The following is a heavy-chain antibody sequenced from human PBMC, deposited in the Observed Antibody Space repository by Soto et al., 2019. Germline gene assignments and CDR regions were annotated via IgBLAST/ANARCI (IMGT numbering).Heavy chain of an antibody. Sequence: QVVESGGGVVQPGRSLTLSCATSGFTFRSCGMHWVRQAPGKGLEWVAVLWYDGTTKYYSDSAQGRFIISRDNSKNTLYLQMNSVIVEDTGVYYCVRDLGRTDYRNNDIFDIWGQGTKVTVSS. CDR1: GFTFRSCG. D-gene: IGHD3-10*01. CDR3: VRDLGRTDYRNNDIFDI. J-gene: IGHJ3*02. V-gene: IGHV3-33*01. CDR2: LWYDGTTK.